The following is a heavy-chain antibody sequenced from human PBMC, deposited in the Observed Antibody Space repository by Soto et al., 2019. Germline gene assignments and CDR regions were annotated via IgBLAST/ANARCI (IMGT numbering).Heavy chain of an antibody. CDR2: IKEDGREM. V-gene: IGHV3-7*03. D-gene: IGHD1-7*01. CDR3: ARGTTTPGVDY. CDR1: GFNFGSYW. J-gene: IGHJ4*02. Sequence: EVQLVESGGGLVQPGGSLRLACAASGFNFGSYWMNWVRQAPGKGLEWVANIKEDGREMYYVDSVKGRFTVSRDNAKNSLYLQMDRLRAEDTALYYCARGTTTPGVDYWGQGNLVTVSS.